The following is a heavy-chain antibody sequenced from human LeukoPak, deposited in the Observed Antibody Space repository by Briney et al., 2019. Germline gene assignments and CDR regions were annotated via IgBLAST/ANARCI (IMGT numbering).Heavy chain of an antibody. D-gene: IGHD6-19*01. CDR2: ISGSGGGT. J-gene: IGHJ4*02. CDR3: AKVASADAQARLNY. V-gene: IGHV3-23*01. CDR1: GFPFSSYA. Sequence: GGSLRLSCAASGFPFSSYAMSWVRQAPGKGLEWVSAISGSGGGTYYADSVKDRFTISRDYSNNTLYLQMNSLRADDTAVYYCAKVASADAQARLNYWGQGTLVTVSS.